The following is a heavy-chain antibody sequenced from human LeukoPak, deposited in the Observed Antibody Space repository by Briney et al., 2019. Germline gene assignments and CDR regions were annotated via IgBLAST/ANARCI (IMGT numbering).Heavy chain of an antibody. CDR1: GGTFGSYA. CDR2: IIPIFGTA. Sequence: SEKVSCKASGGTFGSYAISWVRQAPGQGLEWMGGIIPIFGTANYAQKFQGRVTITADESTSTAYMELRSLRSDDTAVYYCAREGGYCGGDCYAFDYWGQGTLVTVSS. D-gene: IGHD2-21*02. CDR3: AREGGYCGGDCYAFDY. J-gene: IGHJ4*02. V-gene: IGHV1-69*13.